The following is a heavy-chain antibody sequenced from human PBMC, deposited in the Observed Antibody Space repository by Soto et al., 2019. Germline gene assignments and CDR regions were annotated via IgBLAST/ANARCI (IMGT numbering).Heavy chain of an antibody. CDR2: ISPYTGNT. CDR1: GYIFVNYG. V-gene: IGHV1-18*01. CDR3: VMVDNYVTPTPQDV. D-gene: IGHD3-16*01. Sequence: QVQLVQSGDEVKKPGASVKVSCKASGYIFVNYGIAWVRQAPGQGLEWMGWISPYTGNTHSATKVEGRLTMTTDTSTSTAYMNLGSLTSDDTAVYYCVMVDNYVTPTPQDVWGQGTTVTVSS. J-gene: IGHJ6*02.